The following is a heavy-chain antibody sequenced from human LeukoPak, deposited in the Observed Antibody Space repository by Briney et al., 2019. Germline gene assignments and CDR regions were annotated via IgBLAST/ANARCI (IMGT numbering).Heavy chain of an antibody. V-gene: IGHV3-23*01. CDR2: ISGSADIT. CDR3: AKGVRVAYVANWFDP. D-gene: IGHD3-16*01. CDR1: GFTFATYA. Sequence: PGGSLRLSCAASGFTFATYAMSWVRQPPGKGLEWVSSISGSADITYYADSVKGRFTISRDNSKNTLYLQMNSLSAEDTAVYFCAKGVRVAYVANWFDPWGQGTLVTVSS. J-gene: IGHJ5*02.